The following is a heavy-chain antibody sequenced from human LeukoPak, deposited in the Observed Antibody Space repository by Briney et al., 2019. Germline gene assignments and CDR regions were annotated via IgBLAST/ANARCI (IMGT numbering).Heavy chain of an antibody. CDR3: ARGRGRQVGTRWHPDTHHDY. Sequence: SETLSLTCAVSGFSISSGYFWGWIRRPPGKGLEWIGTIHYPESTYYNPSLNSRLTISIDTSKNHFSLKLSSVTAADTALYCYARGRGRQVGTRWHPDTHHDYWGQGILVTVSS. CDR2: IHYPEST. J-gene: IGHJ4*02. D-gene: IGHD6-13*01. CDR1: GFSISSGYF. V-gene: IGHV4-38-2*01.